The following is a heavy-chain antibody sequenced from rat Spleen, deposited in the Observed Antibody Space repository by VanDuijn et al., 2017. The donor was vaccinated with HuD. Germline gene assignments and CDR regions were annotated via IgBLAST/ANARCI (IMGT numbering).Heavy chain of an antibody. CDR1: GFSLTSYH. D-gene: IGHD1-5*01. J-gene: IGHJ4*01. CDR2: IWTGGST. V-gene: IGHV2-43*01. CDR3: AREGTTHVMDA. Sequence: QVQLKESGPGLVQPSQTLSLACTVSGFSLTSYHVHWVRQPSGKGLEWMGVIWTGGSTENNSALKSRLSISRDTSKSQVFLKMNSLQTEDTATYYCAREGTTHVMDAWGQGASVTVSS.